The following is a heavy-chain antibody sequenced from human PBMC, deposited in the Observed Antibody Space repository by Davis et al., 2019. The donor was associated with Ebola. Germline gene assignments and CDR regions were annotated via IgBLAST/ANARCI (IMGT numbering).Heavy chain of an antibody. Sequence: GESLKTSCAASGITVSSHYLSWLRQAPGKGLEWVSVIYNGGSTYYADSVKGRFTISRDNSKNTLYLQMNSLGVEDTAVYYCARTHCSGGSCYLDYWGQGTLITVSS. D-gene: IGHD2-15*01. J-gene: IGHJ4*02. V-gene: IGHV3-53*01. CDR3: ARTHCSGGSCYLDY. CDR2: IYNGGST. CDR1: GITVSSHY.